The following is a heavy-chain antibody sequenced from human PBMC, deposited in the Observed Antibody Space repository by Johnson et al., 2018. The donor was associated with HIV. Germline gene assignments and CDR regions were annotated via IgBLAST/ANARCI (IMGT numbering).Heavy chain of an antibody. Sequence: QVQRVESGGGVVQPGRSLRLSCAASGFTCSNSAMHWVHQAPGKGLEWVAVISYVGTNEYYPGSVKGRFTISRENAKNSLYLQMNSLSAVDTTVYYCSRGNKVYSSGWDAFHIRGQGTMVTVSS. CDR1: GFTCSNSA. CDR2: ISYVGTNE. D-gene: IGHD6-19*01. J-gene: IGHJ3*02. CDR3: SRGNKVYSSGWDAFHI. V-gene: IGHV3-30*14.